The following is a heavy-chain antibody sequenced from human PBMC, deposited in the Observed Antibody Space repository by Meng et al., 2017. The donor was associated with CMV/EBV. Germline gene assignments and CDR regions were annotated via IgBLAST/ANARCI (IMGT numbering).Heavy chain of an antibody. V-gene: IGHV3-7*03. Sequence: GESLKISCAASGFTFSSYWMSWVRQAPGKGLEWVANIKQDGSEKYYVDSVKGRFTISRDNSKNTLYLQMNSLRAEDTAVYYCAKVRTNYFDYWGQGTLVTVSS. J-gene: IGHJ4*02. CDR1: GFTFSSYW. CDR2: IKQDGSEK. CDR3: AKVRTNYFDY.